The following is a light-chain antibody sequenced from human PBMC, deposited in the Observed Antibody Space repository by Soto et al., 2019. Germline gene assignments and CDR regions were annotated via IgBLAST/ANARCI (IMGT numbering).Light chain of an antibody. CDR1: QAIRTE. CDR2: GTS. V-gene: IGKV1-6*01. Sequence: AIPMTQSPSSLSASVGDRVIITCRASQAIRTELGWYQQRPGKAPKLLIYGTSNLQSGVPSRFSGSGSGTDFTLTITGLQPEDFATYYCLQDYSYPRTFGQGTKVDVK. J-gene: IGKJ1*01. CDR3: LQDYSYPRT.